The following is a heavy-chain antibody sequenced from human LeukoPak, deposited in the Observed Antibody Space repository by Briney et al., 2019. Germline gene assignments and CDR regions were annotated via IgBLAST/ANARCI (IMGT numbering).Heavy chain of an antibody. J-gene: IGHJ5*02. D-gene: IGHD6-13*01. V-gene: IGHV3-23*01. Sequence: GGSLRLSCAASGFTFSSYAMSWVRQAPGKGLEWVSGIIGSGGSTYYADSVKGRFTISRDTSKNTLYLQMNTLRAEDTAVYYCAKEGGSSTWYDGWFDPWGQGTLVTVSS. CDR2: IIGSGGST. CDR1: GFTFSSYA. CDR3: AKEGGSSTWYDGWFDP.